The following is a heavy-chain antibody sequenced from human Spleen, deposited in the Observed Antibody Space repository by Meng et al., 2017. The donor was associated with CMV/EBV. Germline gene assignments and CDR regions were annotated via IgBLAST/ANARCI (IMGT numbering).Heavy chain of an antibody. CDR3: ARDWGGYCSSTSCSCFDY. J-gene: IGHJ4*02. Sequence: GGSLRLSCAASGFTFSTYAMSWARQAPGKGLEWVSVIYSGGGRTFYADSVKGRFTISRDNSKNTLYLQMNSLRAEDTAVYYCARDWGGYCSSTSCSCFDYWGQGTLVTVSS. V-gene: IGHV3-23*03. D-gene: IGHD2-2*01. CDR2: IYSGGGRT. CDR1: GFTFSTYA.